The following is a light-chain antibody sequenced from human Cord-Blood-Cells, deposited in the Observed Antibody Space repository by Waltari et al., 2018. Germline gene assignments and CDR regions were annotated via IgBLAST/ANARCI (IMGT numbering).Light chain of an antibody. Sequence: SYELTQPPSVSVSPGQTARITCSGDALPKQYAYWYQQKPGQAPVLVIYKDSERPSGIPERFSGSRSGNTATLTISGVQAEDEADYYCQSADSSGTYGVFGGGTKLTVL. CDR3: QSADSSGTYGV. CDR2: KDS. J-gene: IGLJ3*02. CDR1: ALPKQY. V-gene: IGLV3-25*03.